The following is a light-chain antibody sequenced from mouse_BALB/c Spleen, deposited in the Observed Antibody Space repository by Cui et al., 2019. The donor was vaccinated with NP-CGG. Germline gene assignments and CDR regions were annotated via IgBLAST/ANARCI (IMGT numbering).Light chain of an antibody. CDR3: ALWYSNHWV. CDR2: GTN. Sequence: QAVVTPESALTTSPGETVTLTCRSSTGAVTTSNYANWVQEEPDHLFTGLIGGTNNRVPGVPARFSGSLIGDKAALTITGAQTEDEAIYFCALWYSNHWVFGGGTKLTVL. CDR1: TGAVTTSNY. J-gene: IGLJ1*01. V-gene: IGLV1*01.